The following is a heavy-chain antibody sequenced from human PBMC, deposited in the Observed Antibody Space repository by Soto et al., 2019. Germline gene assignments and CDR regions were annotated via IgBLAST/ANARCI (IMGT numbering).Heavy chain of an antibody. CDR3: AKDRGAYELAFDS. CDR2: ISGSGGST. CDR1: GFTFSSYA. V-gene: IGHV3-23*01. J-gene: IGHJ4*02. D-gene: IGHD5-12*01. Sequence: EVQLLESGGGLVQPGGSLRLSCAASGFTFSSYAMSWVRQAPGKGLEWVSAISGSGGSTYYADSVKGRFTISRDNSKTTLFRQMTALRAEDRAVNYWAKDRGAYELAFDSGAKGTRVTASS.